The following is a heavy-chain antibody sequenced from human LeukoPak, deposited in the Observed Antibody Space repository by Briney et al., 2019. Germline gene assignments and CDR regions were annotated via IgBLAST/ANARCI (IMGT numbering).Heavy chain of an antibody. J-gene: IGHJ4*02. CDR3: ARETRGTVGSY. CDR1: VSTLNTYW. CDR2: LKQDGSDK. V-gene: IGHV3-7*05. D-gene: IGHD4-23*01. Sequence: GGSLRLSCAASVSTLNTYWMPWVRQIPGKGLELVASLKQDGSDKYYVDSVQGRFTISRDNAENSLYLQMNSLRAEDTAVYCCARETRGTVGSYWGRGTLVTVSS.